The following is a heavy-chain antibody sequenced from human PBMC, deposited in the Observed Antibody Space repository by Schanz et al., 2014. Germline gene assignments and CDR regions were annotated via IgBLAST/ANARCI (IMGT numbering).Heavy chain of an antibody. CDR2: ITAYNGDT. CDR1: GGTFSSYT. CDR3: ARVQDDILTGSEYYYGMDV. V-gene: IGHV1-18*01. D-gene: IGHD3-9*01. Sequence: VQLEQSGAEVKKPGSSVKVSCKLSGGTFSSYTISWMRQAPGQGLEWMGWITAYNGDTNYALKLQGRVTMTTDTSTSTAYMELRSLRSDDTAVYYCARVQDDILTGSEYYYGMDVWGQGTTVTVSS. J-gene: IGHJ6*02.